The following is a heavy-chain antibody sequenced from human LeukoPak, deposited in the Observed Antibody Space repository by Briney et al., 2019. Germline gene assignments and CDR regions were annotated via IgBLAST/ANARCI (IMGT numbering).Heavy chain of an antibody. CDR2: IYSNGNT. Sequence: GGSLRLSCAASGFTFSNYWMSWVRQAPGKGLEWVSIIYSNGNTHYADSVRGRFTISRDNSMNTLCLQMNNLRAEDTAVYYCARTNNYAFDIWGLGTMVTVSS. J-gene: IGHJ3*02. V-gene: IGHV3-53*01. CDR1: GFTFSNYW. D-gene: IGHD5-24*01. CDR3: ARTNNYAFDI.